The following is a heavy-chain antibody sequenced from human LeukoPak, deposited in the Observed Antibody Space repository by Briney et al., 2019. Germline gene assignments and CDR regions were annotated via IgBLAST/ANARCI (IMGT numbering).Heavy chain of an antibody. CDR2: ISSSGSYI. Sequence: GGSLRLSCAASGFTFTTYTMNWVRQAQGQGLEWVSDISSSGSYIDYADSVKGRFTISRENAKNSLFLQMSSLRVEDTAVYYCARSLIADGAFDIWGQGTMVTVSS. J-gene: IGHJ3*02. CDR1: GFTFTTYT. CDR3: ARSLIADGAFDI. D-gene: IGHD2-21*01. V-gene: IGHV3-21*01.